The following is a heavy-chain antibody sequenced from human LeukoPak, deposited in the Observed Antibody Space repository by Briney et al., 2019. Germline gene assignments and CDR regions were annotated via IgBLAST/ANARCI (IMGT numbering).Heavy chain of an antibody. J-gene: IGHJ3*02. CDR2: ISGSGGST. D-gene: IGHD3-22*01. V-gene: IGHV3-21*01. CDR1: GFTLSSYW. Sequence: PGGSLRLSCAASGFTLSSYWMHWVRQVPGKGLEWVSAISGSGGSTYYADSVKGRFTISRDNAKNSLYLQMNSLRAEDTAVYYCARDVSGYSYLDAFDIWGQGTMVTVSS. CDR3: ARDVSGYSYLDAFDI.